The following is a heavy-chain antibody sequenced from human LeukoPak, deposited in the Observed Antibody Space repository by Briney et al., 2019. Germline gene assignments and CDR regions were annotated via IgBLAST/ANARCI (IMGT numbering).Heavy chain of an antibody. D-gene: IGHD2-2*01. CDR1: GGSFSGYY. Sequence: SETLSLTCAVYGGSFSGYYWSWIRQPPGKGLEWIGEINHSGSTNYNPSLKSRVTISVDTSKNQFSLKLNTVTAADTAVYYCARVSAAMVSYDYWGQGTLVTVSS. V-gene: IGHV4-34*01. CDR2: INHSGST. CDR3: ARVSAAMVSYDY. J-gene: IGHJ4*02.